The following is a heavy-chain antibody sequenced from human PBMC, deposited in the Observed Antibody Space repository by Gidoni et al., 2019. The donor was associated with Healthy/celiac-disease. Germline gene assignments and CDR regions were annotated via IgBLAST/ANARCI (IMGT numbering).Heavy chain of an antibody. CDR3: ARELMTLYGVDY. Sequence: QVQLVESGVRVVQPGRSLRLSCAASGFTFSSYAMHWVRQTPGKGLEWVALISYDGSNKYYADSVKGRFTISRDNSKNTLCLQMNSLRAEDTAVYYCARELMTLYGVDYWGQGTLVTVSS. D-gene: IGHD2-2*02. V-gene: IGHV3-30-3*01. CDR1: GFTFSSYA. J-gene: IGHJ4*02. CDR2: ISYDGSNK.